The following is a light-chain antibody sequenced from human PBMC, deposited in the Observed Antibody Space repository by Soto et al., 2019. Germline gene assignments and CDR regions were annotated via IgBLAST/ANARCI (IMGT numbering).Light chain of an antibody. V-gene: IGKV2-28*01. Sequence: DIVMTQSPLSLPVTPGEPASISCRSSQSLLNSNGYNYLDWYLQKPGQSPQLLIYLGSNQASGVPDRFSGSGSGTDFTLKISRVEAEDVGVYHCIRALTAPPTFGQGTKVDI. J-gene: IGKJ1*01. CDR3: IRALTAPPT. CDR2: LGS. CDR1: QSLLNSNGYNY.